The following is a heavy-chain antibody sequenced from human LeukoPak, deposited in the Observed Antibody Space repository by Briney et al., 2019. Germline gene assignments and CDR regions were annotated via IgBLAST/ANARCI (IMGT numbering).Heavy chain of an antibody. J-gene: IGHJ4*02. CDR1: GFTFSNYW. CDR3: ARGLCGGDCYSD. CDR2: INPDGSTI. D-gene: IGHD2-21*02. Sequence: GGSLRLSCAASGFTFSNYWVHWVRQAPGRGLVWVSRINPDGSTINYADSVKGRFTISRDNAKNTLYLQMNSLRAEDTAVYYCARGLCGGDCYSDWGQGTLVTVSS. V-gene: IGHV3-74*01.